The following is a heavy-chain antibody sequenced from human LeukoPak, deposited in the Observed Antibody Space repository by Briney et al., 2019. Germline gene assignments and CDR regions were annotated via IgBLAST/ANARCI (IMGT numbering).Heavy chain of an antibody. CDR3: ARGFGVIND. V-gene: IGHV1-58*01. Sequence: ASVTVSFKASGFTFTISAVQWVRQARGQRLEWIGWIVVGSGNTNYAQKFQGRVTMTRDTSTSTVYMELSSLRSEDTAVYYCARGFGVINDWGQGTLVTVSS. J-gene: IGHJ4*02. CDR1: GFTFTISA. D-gene: IGHD3-16*01. CDR2: IVVGSGNT.